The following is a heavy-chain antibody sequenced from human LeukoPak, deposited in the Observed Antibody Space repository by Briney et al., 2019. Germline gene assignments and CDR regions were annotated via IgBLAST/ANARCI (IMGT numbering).Heavy chain of an antibody. J-gene: IGHJ6*03. CDR2: ISSSGSTI. CDR1: GFTFSDYY. CDR3: ARVRQLWLLESSISYYMDV. V-gene: IGHV3-11*04. D-gene: IGHD5-18*01. Sequence: GGSLRLSCAASGFTFSDYYMSWIRPAPGKGLGWVSYISSSGSTIYYADSVKGRFTISRANAKNSLYLQMNSLRAEDTAVYYCARVRQLWLLESSISYYMDVWGKGTTVTVSS.